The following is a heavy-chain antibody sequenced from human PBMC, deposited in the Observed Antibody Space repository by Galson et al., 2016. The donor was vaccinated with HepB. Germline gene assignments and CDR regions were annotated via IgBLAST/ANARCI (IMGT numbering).Heavy chain of an antibody. CDR3: ARDHDYSNSLDY. CDR1: GFSFSYFT. CDR2: ISSSTTYI. D-gene: IGHD4-11*01. Sequence: SLRLSCAASGFSFSYFTINWVRQAPGKGLEWVSSISSSTTYIYYADSVKGRFTISRDNAQNTLYSQMDSLRPEDTAVYYCARDHDYSNSLDYWGQGTLVTVSS. V-gene: IGHV3-21*06. J-gene: IGHJ4*02.